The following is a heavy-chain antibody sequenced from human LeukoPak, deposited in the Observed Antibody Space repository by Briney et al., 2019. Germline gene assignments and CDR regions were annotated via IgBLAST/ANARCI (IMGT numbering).Heavy chain of an antibody. CDR1: GASISSYY. D-gene: IGHD6-19*01. CDR2: IFYSGST. V-gene: IGHV4-59*01. Sequence: PSETLSLTCTVSGASISSYYWSWIRPPPGRGLEWIGYIFYSGSTNYNPSLRSRVTISVDTSKNQFSLKLSSVTAADTAVYYCARGVAVANFDYWGQGTLVTVSS. J-gene: IGHJ4*02. CDR3: ARGVAVANFDY.